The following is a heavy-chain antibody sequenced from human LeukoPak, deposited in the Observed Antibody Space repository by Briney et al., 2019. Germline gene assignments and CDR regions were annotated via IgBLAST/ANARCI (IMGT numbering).Heavy chain of an antibody. CDR2: IRSSSDTI. V-gene: IGHV3-48*01. D-gene: IGHD3-10*01. CDR1: GLTFSSSS. J-gene: IGHJ4*02. CDR3: ASGFGYFDN. Sequence: PGGSLRLSCAASGLTFSSSSMNWVRQAPGKEPEWISYIRSSSDTIYYADSVKGRFTVSRDNAKNSLYLQMDSLRAEDTAVYYCASGFGYFDNWGQGVLVTVSS.